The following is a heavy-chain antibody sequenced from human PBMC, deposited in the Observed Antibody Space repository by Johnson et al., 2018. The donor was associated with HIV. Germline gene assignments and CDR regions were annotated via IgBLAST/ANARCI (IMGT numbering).Heavy chain of an antibody. V-gene: IGHV3-73*02. CDR1: GFTFSGSA. CDR3: ARDHHSLDL. CDR2: IRSKANSYAT. Sequence: EKLVESGGGLVQPGGSLKLSCAASGFTFSGSAVHWVRQASGKGLEWVGHIRSKANSYATTYAASVKGRFTISREDSKNTAYLQMNSLRAEDTAVYYCARDHHSLDLRCPGAMVTVAS. J-gene: IGHJ3*01.